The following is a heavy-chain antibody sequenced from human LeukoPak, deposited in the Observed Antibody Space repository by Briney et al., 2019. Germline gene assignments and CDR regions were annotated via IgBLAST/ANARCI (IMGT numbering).Heavy chain of an antibody. V-gene: IGHV4-59*01. Sequence: SETLSLTCTVSGGSISSYYWSWLRQPPGKGLEWIGYIYYSGSTNYNPSLKSRVTISVDTSKNQFSLKLSSVTAADTAVYYCARDLGDYYGSGSYSAFDIWCQGTMVTVSS. CDR3: ARDLGDYYGSGSYSAFDI. CDR2: IYYSGST. D-gene: IGHD3-10*01. CDR1: GGSISSYY. J-gene: IGHJ3*02.